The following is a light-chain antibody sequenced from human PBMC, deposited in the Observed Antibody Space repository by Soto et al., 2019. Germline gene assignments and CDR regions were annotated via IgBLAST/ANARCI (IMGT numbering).Light chain of an antibody. CDR1: QSLVYSDGNTY. CDR3: RQGTHGPPLT. J-gene: IGKJ5*01. Sequence: DVVLTQSPLSLPVTLGQPASISCRSSQSLVYSDGNTYMNWFQQRPGRSPRRLIYDVSNRDAGVPDRFSGSGSGTDFTLKITRVEAEDVGVYYCRQGTHGPPLTFGQGTRLEIK. V-gene: IGKV2-30*01. CDR2: DVS.